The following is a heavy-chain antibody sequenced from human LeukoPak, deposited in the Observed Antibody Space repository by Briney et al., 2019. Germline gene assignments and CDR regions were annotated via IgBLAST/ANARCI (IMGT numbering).Heavy chain of an antibody. CDR2: ISAYNGNT. V-gene: IGHV1-18*01. CDR3: ARAPVWYSSSSQEGVDP. D-gene: IGHD6-13*01. Sequence: ASVKVSCKASGYTFTSYGISWVRQAPGQGLEWMGWISAYNGNTNYAQKLQGRVTMTTDTSTSTAYMELRSLRSDDTAVYYCARAPVWYSSSSQEGVDPWGQGTLVTVSP. J-gene: IGHJ5*02. CDR1: GYTFTSYG.